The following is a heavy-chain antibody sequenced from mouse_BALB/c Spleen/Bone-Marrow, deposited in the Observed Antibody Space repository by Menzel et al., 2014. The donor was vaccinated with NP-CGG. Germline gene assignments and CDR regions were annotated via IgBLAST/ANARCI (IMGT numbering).Heavy chain of an antibody. CDR3: ARTDGYYYAMDY. CDR1: GYTFSSYW. V-gene: IGHV1-9*01. D-gene: IGHD2-3*01. Sequence: LQESGAELMKPGASVKISCKATGYTFSSYWIEWVKQRPGHGLEWIGEILPGSGSTNYNEKFKGKATFTADASSNTAYMQLISLTSEDSAVYYCARTDGYYYAMDYWGQGTSVTVSS. CDR2: ILPGSGST. J-gene: IGHJ4*01.